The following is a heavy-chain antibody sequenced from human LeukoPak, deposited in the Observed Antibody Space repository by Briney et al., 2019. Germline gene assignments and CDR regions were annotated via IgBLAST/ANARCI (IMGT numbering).Heavy chain of an antibody. CDR1: GFTFRSYG. CDR2: ISYDERNK. CDR3: AKLLGSGQLLDPLDY. Sequence: GSLRLSCEASGFTFRSYGMHWVRQTPGKGLEWVAVISYDERNKYYADSVKGRFTISRDNSKNTLYLQMNSLRAEDTALYYCAKLLGSGQLLDPLDYWGQGTLVTVSS. V-gene: IGHV3-30*18. D-gene: IGHD6-13*01. J-gene: IGHJ4*02.